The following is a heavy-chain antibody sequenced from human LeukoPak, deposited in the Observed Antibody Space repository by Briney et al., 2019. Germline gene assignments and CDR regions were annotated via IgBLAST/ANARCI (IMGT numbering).Heavy chain of an antibody. J-gene: IGHJ4*02. CDR2: MNPNSGNT. D-gene: IGHD2-15*01. V-gene: IGHV1-8*03. CDR1: GYTFTSYD. CDR3: ARSQHGVVAGYYFDY. Sequence: ASVKVSCKASGYTFTSYDINWVRQATGQGLEWMGWMNPNSGNTGYAQKFQGRVAITRNTSISTAYMELSSLRSEDTAVYYCARSQHGVVAGYYFDYWGQGTLVTVSS.